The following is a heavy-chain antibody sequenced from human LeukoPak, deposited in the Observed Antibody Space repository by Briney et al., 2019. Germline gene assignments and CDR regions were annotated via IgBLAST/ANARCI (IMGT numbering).Heavy chain of an antibody. CDR2: FDPEDGET. Sequence: AASVKVSCKVSGYTLTELSMHWVRQAPGKGLEWMGGFDPEDGETIYAQKFQGRVTMTEDTSTDTAYMELSSLRSEDTAVYYCATLYYDFWSGSYWGQGTLVTVSS. J-gene: IGHJ4*02. CDR1: GYTLTELS. D-gene: IGHD3-3*01. CDR3: ATLYYDFWSGSY. V-gene: IGHV1-24*01.